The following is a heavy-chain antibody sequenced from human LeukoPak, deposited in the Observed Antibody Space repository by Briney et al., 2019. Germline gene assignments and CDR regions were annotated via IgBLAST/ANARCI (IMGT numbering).Heavy chain of an antibody. D-gene: IGHD6-6*01. Sequence: PGGSLRLSCAASGFTFSSYSMNWVRQAPGKGLEWVGRIRTKANSYATTYSASVKGTFTISRDDSKNTAYLQMNSLETEDTAVYYCTRHQYSSSSGDWFDPWGQGTLVTVSS. V-gene: IGHV3-73*01. J-gene: IGHJ5*02. CDR1: GFTFSSYS. CDR2: IRTKANSYAT. CDR3: TRHQYSSSSGDWFDP.